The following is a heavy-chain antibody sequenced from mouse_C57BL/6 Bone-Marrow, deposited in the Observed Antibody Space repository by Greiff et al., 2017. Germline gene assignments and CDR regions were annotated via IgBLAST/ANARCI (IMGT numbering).Heavy chain of an antibody. CDR3: ARSGYYWCYFDY. CDR1: GYTFTSYW. D-gene: IGHD2-3*01. V-gene: IGHV1-50*01. Sequence: QVQLQQPGAELVKPGASVKLSCKASGYTFTSYWMQWVKQRPGQGLELIGELDPSDSYTNYNQKFKGKATLTVDTSSSTAYMQLSSLTSEDSAVYYGARSGYYWCYFDYWGQGTTLTVSS. J-gene: IGHJ2*01. CDR2: LDPSDSYT.